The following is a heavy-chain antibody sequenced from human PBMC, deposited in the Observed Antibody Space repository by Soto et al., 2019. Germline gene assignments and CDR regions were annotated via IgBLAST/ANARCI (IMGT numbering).Heavy chain of an antibody. CDR1: GFTFSNYG. CDR3: ARDSIMRGVMIGNGYDT. D-gene: IGHD3-10*01. V-gene: IGHV3-33*01. Sequence: QVQLVESGGGVVQPGRSLRLSCAASGFTFSNYGINWVRQAPGKGLEWVAVIWFDGSRDYYADSVKGRFTISRDNSKNTVFLQMNSLRAEDTAVYYCARDSIMRGVMIGNGYDTWGQGTLVTVSS. J-gene: IGHJ5*02. CDR2: IWFDGSRD.